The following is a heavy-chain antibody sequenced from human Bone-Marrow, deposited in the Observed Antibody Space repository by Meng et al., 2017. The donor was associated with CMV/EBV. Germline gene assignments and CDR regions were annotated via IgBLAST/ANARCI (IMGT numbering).Heavy chain of an antibody. CDR3: ASDYCDTTTCYI. V-gene: IGHV1-2*02. Sequence: ASVKVSCKASGYTFTGYYMHWVRQAPGQGLEWMGWISPNSGGTNSAQKFQGRVTMTRDTSNSTAYMELSRLRSDDTAVYYWASDYCDTTTCYIWGQGTLVTVSS. CDR1: GYTFTGYY. D-gene: IGHD2-2*02. CDR2: ISPNSGGT. J-gene: IGHJ4*02.